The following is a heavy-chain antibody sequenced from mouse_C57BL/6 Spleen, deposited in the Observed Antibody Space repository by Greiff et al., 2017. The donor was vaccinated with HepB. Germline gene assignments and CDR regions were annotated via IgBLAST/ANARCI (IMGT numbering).Heavy chain of an antibody. Sequence: VQVVESGAELVRPGTSVKMSCKASGYTFTNYWIGWAKQRPGHGLEWIGDIYPGGGYTNYNEKFKGKATLTADKSSSTAYMQFSSLTSEDSAIYYCAREAGYDGGAYAMDYWGQGTSVTVSS. CDR2: IYPGGGYT. J-gene: IGHJ4*01. CDR3: AREAGYDGGAYAMDY. V-gene: IGHV1-63*01. D-gene: IGHD2-2*01. CDR1: GYTFTNYW.